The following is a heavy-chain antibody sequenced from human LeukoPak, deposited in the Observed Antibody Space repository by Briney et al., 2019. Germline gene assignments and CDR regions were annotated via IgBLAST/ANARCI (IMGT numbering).Heavy chain of an antibody. V-gene: IGHV3-30*18. CDR3: AKDQGMIVVVSLDY. CDR1: GFTFSSYG. D-gene: IGHD3-22*01. Sequence: GRSLRLSCAASGFTFSSYGMHWVRQAPGKGLEWVAVISYDGSNKYYADSVKGRFTISRDNSKNTLYLQMNSLRAEDTAVYYCAKDQGMIVVVSLDYWGQGTLVTVSS. CDR2: ISYDGSNK. J-gene: IGHJ4*02.